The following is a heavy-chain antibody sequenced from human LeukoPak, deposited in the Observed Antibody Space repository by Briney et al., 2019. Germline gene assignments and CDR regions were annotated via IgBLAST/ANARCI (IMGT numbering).Heavy chain of an antibody. CDR3: ARDPVYYDSRYLDY. CDR2: ISSSSSYI. D-gene: IGHD3-22*01. V-gene: IGHV3-21*01. CDR1: GFTFSSYS. Sequence: PGGSLRLSCAASGFTFSSYSMTWVRQAPGKGLEWVSSISSSSSYIYYADSVKGRFTISRDNAKNSLYLQMNSLRAEDTAVYYCARDPVYYDSRYLDYWGQGTLVTVSS. J-gene: IGHJ4*02.